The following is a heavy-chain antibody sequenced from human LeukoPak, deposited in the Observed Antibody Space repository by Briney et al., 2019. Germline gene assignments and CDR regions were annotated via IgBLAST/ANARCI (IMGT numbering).Heavy chain of an antibody. CDR3: ARRNDFDI. V-gene: IGHV4-59*08. CDR1: GGSITTSY. Sequence: SETLSLTCTVSGGSITTSYWSWIRQPPGKGLEWIGRIYYSGDSNYNPSLKSRATISADTSKNQFTLELTSVTAADTAMYYCARRNDFDIWGPGTMVTVSS. J-gene: IGHJ3*02. CDR2: IYYSGDS.